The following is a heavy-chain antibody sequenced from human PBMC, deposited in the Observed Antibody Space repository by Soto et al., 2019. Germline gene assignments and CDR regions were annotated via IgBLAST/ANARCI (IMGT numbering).Heavy chain of an antibody. V-gene: IGHV3-23*01. CDR3: AKVGYDFWSGYYSRSGWRRRYYFDY. D-gene: IGHD3-3*01. CDR2: ISGSGGST. J-gene: IGHJ4*02. CDR1: GFTFSSYA. Sequence: EVQLLESGGGLVQPGGSLRLSCAASGFTFSSYAMSWVRQAPGKGLEWVSAISGSGGSTYYADSVNGRFTISRDNSKNTLYLQMNSLRAEDTAVYYCAKVGYDFWSGYYSRSGWRRRYYFDYWGQGTLVTVSS.